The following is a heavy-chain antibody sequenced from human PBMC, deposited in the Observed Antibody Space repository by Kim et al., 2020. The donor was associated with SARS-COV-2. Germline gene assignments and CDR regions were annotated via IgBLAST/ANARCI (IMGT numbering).Heavy chain of an antibody. V-gene: IGHV3-74*01. CDR3: ARGYGSGTNY. CDR2: SRK. D-gene: IGHD3-10*01. J-gene: IGHJ4*02. Sequence: SRKGYAEPVKGRFTISRDNAKTTLYLQMNSLRLEDTAVYYCARGYGSGTNYWGQGTLVTVST.